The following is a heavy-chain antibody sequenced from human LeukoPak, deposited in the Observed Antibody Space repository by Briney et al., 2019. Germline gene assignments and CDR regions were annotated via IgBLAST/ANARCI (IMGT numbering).Heavy chain of an antibody. Sequence: QTGESLRLSCAASGFTFSSYAMHWVRQAPGKGLEWVAVISYDGSNKYYADSVKGRFTISRDNSKNTLYLQMNSLRAEDTAVYYCARDPKGKLSYFDYWGQGTLVTVSS. V-gene: IGHV3-30*04. CDR1: GFTFSSYA. J-gene: IGHJ4*02. CDR3: ARDPKGKLSYFDY. CDR2: ISYDGSNK. D-gene: IGHD1-7*01.